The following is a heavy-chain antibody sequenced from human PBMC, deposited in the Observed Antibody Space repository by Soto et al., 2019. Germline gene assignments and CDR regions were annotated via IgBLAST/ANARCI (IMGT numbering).Heavy chain of an antibody. Sequence: ASVKVSCKASGYTFTSYGISWVRQAPGQGLEWMGGIIPIFGTANYAQKFQGRVTITADESTSTAYMELSSLRSEDTAVYYCATKGNIVVVPAARPPSVYYYGMDVWGQGTTVTVSS. CDR1: GYTFTSYG. D-gene: IGHD2-2*01. CDR3: ATKGNIVVVPAARPPSVYYYGMDV. J-gene: IGHJ6*02. CDR2: IIPIFGTA. V-gene: IGHV1-69*13.